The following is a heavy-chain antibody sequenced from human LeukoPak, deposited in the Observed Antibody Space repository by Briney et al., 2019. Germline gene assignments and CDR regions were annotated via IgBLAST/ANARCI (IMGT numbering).Heavy chain of an antibody. D-gene: IGHD2-2*01. CDR3: ARIQYQLLRSYMDV. Sequence: SETLSLTCAVYGGSFSGYYWTWICQPPGKGLEWIGEINHSGRSNHNPSLKSRLTMSVDTSKNQFSLRLTSVTAADTAVYYCARIQYQLLRSYMDVWGKGTTVTISS. V-gene: IGHV4-34*01. CDR2: INHSGRS. J-gene: IGHJ6*03. CDR1: GGSFSGYY.